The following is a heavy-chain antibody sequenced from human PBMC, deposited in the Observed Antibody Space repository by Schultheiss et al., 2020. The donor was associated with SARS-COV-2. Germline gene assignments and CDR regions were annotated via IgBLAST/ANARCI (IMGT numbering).Heavy chain of an antibody. J-gene: IGHJ4*02. Sequence: SQTLSLTCTVSGGSISSSSYYWGWIRQPPGKGLEWIGSIYYSGSTYYNPSLKSRVTISVDTSKNQFSLKLSSVTAADTAVYYCARNSNWNYEFGGQGTLVTVSS. D-gene: IGHD1-7*01. CDR1: GGSISSSSYY. CDR2: IYYSGST. V-gene: IGHV4-39*01. CDR3: ARNSNWNYEF.